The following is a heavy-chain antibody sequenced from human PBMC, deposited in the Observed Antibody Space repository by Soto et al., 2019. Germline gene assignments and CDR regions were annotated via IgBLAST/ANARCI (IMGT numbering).Heavy chain of an antibody. CDR3: ARGPYDFWSGYYAPLQNYYYYGMDV. Sequence: SETLSLTCTVSGGSISSYYWSWIRQPPGKGLEWIGYIYYSGSTSYNPSLKSRVTISVDTAKNQFSLKLSSVTAADTAVYYCARGPYDFWSGYYAPLQNYYYYGMDVWGQGTTVTVSS. CDR2: IYYSGST. D-gene: IGHD3-3*01. CDR1: GGSISSYY. J-gene: IGHJ6*02. V-gene: IGHV4-59*01.